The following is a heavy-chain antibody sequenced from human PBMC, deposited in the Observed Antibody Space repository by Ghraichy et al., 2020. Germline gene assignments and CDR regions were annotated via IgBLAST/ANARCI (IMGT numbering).Heavy chain of an antibody. Sequence: GESLNISCAASGFTFSSYWMHWVRQAPGKGLVWVSRINSDGSSTSYADSVKGRFTISRDNAKNTLYLQMNSLRAEDTAVYYCAREASSCWFRGPPNGFDPWGQGTLVTVSS. V-gene: IGHV3-74*01. CDR1: GFTFSSYW. CDR2: INSDGSST. CDR3: AREASSCWFRGPPNGFDP. D-gene: IGHD6-19*01. J-gene: IGHJ5*02.